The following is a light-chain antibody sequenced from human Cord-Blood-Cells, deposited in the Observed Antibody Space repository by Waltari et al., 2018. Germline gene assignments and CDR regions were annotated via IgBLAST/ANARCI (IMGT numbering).Light chain of an antibody. V-gene: IGKV3-15*01. CDR1: QSVSSN. Sequence: EIVMTQSPATLSVSTGERATLSCRASQSVSSNLAWYQQKPGQAPRPLIYGASTRATGIPARFSGSGSGTEFTLTISSLQSEDFAVYYCQQYNNWPLTFGGGTKVEIK. CDR2: GAS. CDR3: QQYNNWPLT. J-gene: IGKJ4*01.